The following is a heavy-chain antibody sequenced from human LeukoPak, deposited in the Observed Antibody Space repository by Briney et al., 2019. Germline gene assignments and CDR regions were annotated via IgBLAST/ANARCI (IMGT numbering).Heavy chain of an antibody. D-gene: IGHD3-16*02. CDR3: ARCVMSYHDASDI. V-gene: IGHV1-8*03. CDR2: VNPNTANT. Sequence: RSSDKVSRKASRYTFTNFDIIWVRQATGQGLEGLGWVNPNTANTGYAQKFQGRITFTRNTSISTVYMELSSLRSEDTAVYYCARCVMSYHDASDIWGQGTMVTVSS. CDR1: RYTFTNFD. J-gene: IGHJ3*02.